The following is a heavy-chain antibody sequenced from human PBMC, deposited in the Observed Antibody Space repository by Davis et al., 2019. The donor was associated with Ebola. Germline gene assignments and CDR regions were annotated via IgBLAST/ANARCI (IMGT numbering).Heavy chain of an antibody. V-gene: IGHV1-18*01. J-gene: IGHJ5*02. CDR1: GYTFTSYG. CDR2: ISAYNGNT. Sequence: AASAKVSCKASGYTFTSYGISWVRQAPGQGLEWMGWISAYNGNTNYAQKFQGWVTMTRDTSISTAYMELSSLRSEDTAVYYCASQGIAGTYNWFDPWGQGTLVTVSS. D-gene: IGHD6-13*01. CDR3: ASQGIAGTYNWFDP.